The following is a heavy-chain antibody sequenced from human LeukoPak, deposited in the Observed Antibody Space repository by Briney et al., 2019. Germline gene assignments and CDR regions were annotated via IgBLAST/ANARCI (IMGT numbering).Heavy chain of an antibody. Sequence: ASVKVSCKASGYTFTGYCMHWVRQAPGQGLEWMGWINPNSGGTNYAQKFQGRVTMTRDTSISTAYMELSRLRSDDTAVYYCARDPTVEMAFDIWGQGTMVTVSS. CDR3: ARDPTVEMAFDI. D-gene: IGHD5-24*01. V-gene: IGHV1-2*02. J-gene: IGHJ3*02. CDR1: GYTFTGYC. CDR2: INPNSGGT.